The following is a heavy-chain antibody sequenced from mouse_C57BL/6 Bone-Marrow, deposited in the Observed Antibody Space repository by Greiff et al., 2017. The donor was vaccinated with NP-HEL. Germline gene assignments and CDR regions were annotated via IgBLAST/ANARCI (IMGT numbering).Heavy chain of an antibody. Sequence: EVQLQESGPGLVKPSQSLSLTCSVTGYSITSGYYWNWIRQFPGNKLEWMGYISYDGSNNYNPSLKNRISITRDTSKNQFFLKLNSVTTEDTATYYCASSVLDYYGSSFDYWGQGTTLTVSS. CDR3: ASSVLDYYGSSFDY. CDR2: ISYDGSN. J-gene: IGHJ2*01. CDR1: GYSITSGYY. V-gene: IGHV3-6*01. D-gene: IGHD1-1*01.